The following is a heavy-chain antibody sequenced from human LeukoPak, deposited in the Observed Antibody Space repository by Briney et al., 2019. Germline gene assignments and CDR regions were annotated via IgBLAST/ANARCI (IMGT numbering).Heavy chain of an antibody. Sequence: GASVKVSCKASGYTFTNYGFNWVRQAPGQGLEWMGWISAYNGNTRYAQKVQGRVTMTTDTSTNTAYMELRSLRSDDTAVDYCARWDRSTAAMFDFWGQGTPVTVSS. CDR2: ISAYNGNT. CDR1: GYTFTNYG. CDR3: ARWDRSTAAMFDF. D-gene: IGHD2-2*01. V-gene: IGHV1-18*01. J-gene: IGHJ4*02.